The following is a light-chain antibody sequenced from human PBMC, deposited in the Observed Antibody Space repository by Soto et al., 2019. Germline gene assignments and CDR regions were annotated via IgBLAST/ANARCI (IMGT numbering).Light chain of an antibody. V-gene: IGKV1-12*01. J-gene: IGKJ4*02. CDR2: AAS. CDR1: QGINKW. CDR3: QQSNSFPLT. Sequence: DIQMTQSPSSVSAAVGDRVTITCRASQGINKWLAWYQQKPGKAPQLLISAASTLRSGVPSSFSRSGSGTDFILTISNRQPEDFATYVCQQSNSFPLTVGGGTRVQI.